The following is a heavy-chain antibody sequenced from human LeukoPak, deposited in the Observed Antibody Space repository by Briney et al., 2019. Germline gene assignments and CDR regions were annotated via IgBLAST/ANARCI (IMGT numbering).Heavy chain of an antibody. CDR3: AKGVGIEGAGHFDP. D-gene: IGHD6-13*01. CDR1: GFTFSSYA. V-gene: IGHV3-23*01. Sequence: GGSLRLPCAASGFTFSSYAMSWVRQAPGKGLEWVSAISGSGGSTYYADSVKGRFTISRDNSKNTLYLQMNSLRAEDTAVYYCAKGVGIEGAGHFDPWGQGTVATVSS. CDR2: ISGSGGST. J-gene: IGHJ5*02.